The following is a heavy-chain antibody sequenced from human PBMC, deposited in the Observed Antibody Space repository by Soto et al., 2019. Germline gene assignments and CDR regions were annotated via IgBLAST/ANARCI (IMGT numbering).Heavy chain of an antibody. CDR1: GFTFSSYA. Sequence: EVQLLESGGGLVQPGGSLRLSCAASGFTFSSYAMNWVRQAPGKGLEWVSTISGSGDNTYYADSVKGRFTISRDNSKNTLYLQMNSLRAEDTALYYCTKVGGTSLPPIPVDYWGQGTQVTGSS. V-gene: IGHV3-23*01. D-gene: IGHD2-2*02. J-gene: IGHJ4*02. CDR3: TKVGGTSLPPIPVDY. CDR2: ISGSGDNT.